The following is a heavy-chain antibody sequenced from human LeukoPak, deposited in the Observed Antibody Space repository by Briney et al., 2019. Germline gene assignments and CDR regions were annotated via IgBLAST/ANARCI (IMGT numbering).Heavy chain of an antibody. CDR1: GGTFSSYA. Sequence: ASVKVSCKASGGTFSSYAISWVRQAPGQGLEWMGGIIPIFGTANYAQKFQGRVTITTDESTSTAYMELSSLRSEDTAVYYCARVTVTAYTRYFDPWGQGTLVIVSS. D-gene: IGHD4-11*01. CDR2: IIPIFGTA. J-gene: IGHJ5*02. V-gene: IGHV1-69*05. CDR3: ARVTVTAYTRYFDP.